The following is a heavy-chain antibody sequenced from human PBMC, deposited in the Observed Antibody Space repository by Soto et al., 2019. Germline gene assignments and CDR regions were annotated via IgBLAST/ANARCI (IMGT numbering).Heavy chain of an antibody. CDR2: ISYDGSNK. D-gene: IGHD6-25*01. Sequence: QVQLVESGGGVVQPGRSLRLSCAASGFTFSSYGMHWVRQAPGKGLEWVAVISYDGSNKYYADSVKGRFTISRDNSKNTLYLQMNSLRAEDTAVYYCAKDRRPNYYYGMDVWGQGITVTVSS. V-gene: IGHV3-30*18. CDR1: GFTFSSYG. CDR3: AKDRRPNYYYGMDV. J-gene: IGHJ6*02.